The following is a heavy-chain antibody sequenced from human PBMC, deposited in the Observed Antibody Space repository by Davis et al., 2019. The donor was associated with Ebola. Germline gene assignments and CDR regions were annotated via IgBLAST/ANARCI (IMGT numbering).Heavy chain of an antibody. CDR1: GGSISSYY. V-gene: IGHV4-59*12. CDR3: ARVGVWQWLGSCRY. CDR2: IYYSGST. J-gene: IGHJ4*02. D-gene: IGHD6-19*01. Sequence: SETLSLTCTVSGGSISSYYWSWIRQPPGKGLEWIGYIYYSGSTNYNPSLKSRVTISVDTSKNQFSLKLSSVTAADTAVYYCARVGVWQWLGSCRYWGQGTLVTVSS.